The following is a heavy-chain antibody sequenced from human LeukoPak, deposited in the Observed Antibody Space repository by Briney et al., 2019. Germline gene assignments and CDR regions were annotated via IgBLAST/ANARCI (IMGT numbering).Heavy chain of an antibody. CDR1: GVSVSSGHYF. V-gene: IGHV4-61*01. CDR3: ARFVLIAVAGYYYGMDV. CDR2: MYSSGST. D-gene: IGHD6-19*01. Sequence: PSETLSLTCTVSGVSVSSGHYFWNWIRQPPGKGPEWIGYMYSSGSTSYNPSLRSRVTISVDTSKNQFSLKLSSVTAADTAVYYCARFVLIAVAGYYYGMDVWGQGTTVTVSS. J-gene: IGHJ6*02.